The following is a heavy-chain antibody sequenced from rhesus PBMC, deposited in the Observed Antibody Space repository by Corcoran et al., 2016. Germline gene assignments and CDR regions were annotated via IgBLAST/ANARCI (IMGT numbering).Heavy chain of an antibody. CDR3: ARSRGDWALDY. V-gene: IGHV4-80*01. CDR2: INGNSGSS. D-gene: IGHD3-3*01. CDR1: GDSFSRSW. J-gene: IGHJ4*01. Sequence: QVQLQESGPGLVTPSATLSLTCAVSGDSFSRSWWSWVSQPPGKGPEWIGDINGNSGSSNSTPFLKSLVTFSKDASKSQFSLKLSSVTAADTAVYYCARSRGDWALDYWGQGVLVTVSS.